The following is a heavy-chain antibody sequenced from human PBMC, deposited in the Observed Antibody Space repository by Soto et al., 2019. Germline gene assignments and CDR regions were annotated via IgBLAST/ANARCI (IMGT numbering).Heavy chain of an antibody. J-gene: IGHJ6*02. CDR3: AREDCSGGSCYYYYYYGMDV. V-gene: IGHV3-33*01. D-gene: IGHD2-15*01. CDR1: GFTFSSYG. CDR2: IWYDGSNK. Sequence: GGSLRLSCAASGFTFSSYGMHWVRQAPGKGLEWVAVIWYDGSNKYYADSVKGRFTISRDNSKNTLYLQMNSLRAEDTAVYYCAREDCSGGSCYYYYYYGMDVWGQGTTVTVSS.